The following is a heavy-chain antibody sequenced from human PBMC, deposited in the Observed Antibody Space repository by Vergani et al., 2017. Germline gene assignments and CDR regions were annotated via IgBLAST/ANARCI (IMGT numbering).Heavy chain of an antibody. CDR1: GYRFTDYW. CDR2: IYPGDSDT. V-gene: IGHV5-51*01. D-gene: IGHD6-13*01. CDR3: ARHFEVAAAGTRYNWFDP. Sequence: EVHLVQSGAEVKKPGESLKISCKGSGYRFTDYWIGWVRQMPGKGLEWMGIIYPGDSDTRYSPSFQGQVTISADKSISTAYLQWSSLKASDTAMYYCARHFEVAAAGTRYNWFDPWGQGTLVTVSS. J-gene: IGHJ5*02.